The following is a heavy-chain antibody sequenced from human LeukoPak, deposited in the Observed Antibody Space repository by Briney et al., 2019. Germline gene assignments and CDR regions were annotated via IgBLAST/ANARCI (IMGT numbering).Heavy chain of an antibody. CDR2: INPNSGGT. V-gene: IGHV1-2*02. D-gene: IGHD3-22*01. J-gene: IGHJ4*02. Sequence: VASVKVSCKASGYTFTGYYMHWVRQAPGQGLEWMGWINPNSGGTNYAQKFQGRVTMTRDTSISTAYMELSRLRSDDTAVYYCAREGVGDSSGPSDYWGQGTLVTVSS. CDR3: AREGVGDSSGPSDY. CDR1: GYTFTGYY.